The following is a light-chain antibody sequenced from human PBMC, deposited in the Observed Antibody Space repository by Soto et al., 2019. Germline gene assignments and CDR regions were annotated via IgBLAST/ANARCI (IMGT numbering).Light chain of an antibody. J-gene: IGLJ3*02. CDR2: EVS. CDR3: ISYTSSSTWV. CDR1: SNDVGGYNY. Sequence: QSALTQPASVSGSPGQSITISCTGTSNDVGGYNYVSWYQQHPGKVPKLMIYEVSNRPSGVSDRFSGSRSGNTASLTISVLHAEDECDYYCISYTSSSTWVFGGGTKFTVL. V-gene: IGLV2-14*01.